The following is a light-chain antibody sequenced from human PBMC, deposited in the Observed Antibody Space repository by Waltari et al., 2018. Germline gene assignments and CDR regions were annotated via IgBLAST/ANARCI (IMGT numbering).Light chain of an antibody. V-gene: IGKV4-1*01. CDR2: WAS. CDR1: QSVLYNSNDKNY. CDR3: QQYYRSRT. J-gene: IGKJ1*01. Sequence: IVMTQSPDSLAVSLGERATLNCQSSQSVLYNSNDKNYLAWYQQKPGPPPTLLIYWASTRESGVPDRFSGSGSGTDFTLTISSLQAEDVAVYYCQQYYRSRTFGQGTKVEIK.